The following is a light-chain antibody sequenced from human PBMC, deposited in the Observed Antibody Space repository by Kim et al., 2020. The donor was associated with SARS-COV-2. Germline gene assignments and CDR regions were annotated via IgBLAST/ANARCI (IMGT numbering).Light chain of an antibody. CDR1: NIGLER. CDR2: YDI. J-gene: IGLJ3*02. CDR3: QVWNVSGDHSWV. Sequence: GRTDSMTRAVPNIGLERAYWYQQKAGQAPVVVIYYDIDRPSEIPGRFSGSKSGNTATLTIRWVEAGDEADYYCQVWNVSGDHSWVFGGGTKLTVL. V-gene: IGLV3-21*04.